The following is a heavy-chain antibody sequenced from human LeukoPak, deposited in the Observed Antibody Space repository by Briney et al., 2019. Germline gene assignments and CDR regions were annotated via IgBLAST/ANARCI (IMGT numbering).Heavy chain of an antibody. CDR3: ARGIASSRSVTIDL. CDR1: DFTFSSHW. D-gene: IGHD6-13*01. V-gene: IGHV3-74*01. J-gene: IGHJ4*02. Sequence: PGGSLRLSCAASDFTFSSHWMYWVRQAPGKGLVWVARLSGDGGTPRHADSVKGRFTNSRDNAKNTLYLQMNSLGVEDTALYYCARGIASSRSVTIDLWGQGTLVAVSS. CDR2: LSGDGGTP.